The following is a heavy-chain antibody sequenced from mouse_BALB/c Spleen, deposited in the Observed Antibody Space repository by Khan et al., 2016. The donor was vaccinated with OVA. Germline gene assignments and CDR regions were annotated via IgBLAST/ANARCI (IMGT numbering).Heavy chain of an antibody. CDR1: GYSFTTYY. CDR2: IEPFNGGS. V-gene: IGHV1-31*01. D-gene: IGHD1-1*01. Sequence: VQLQQPGPELMKPGASVKISCKASGYSFTTYYIHWVKQSHGKTLEWIGYIEPFNGGSTYNQKFKGKATLTVDKSSSTAYMHLSSLTSEDSAVYYCARHGSTSWFGYWGQGTLVTVSA. J-gene: IGHJ3*02. CDR3: ARHGSTSWFGY.